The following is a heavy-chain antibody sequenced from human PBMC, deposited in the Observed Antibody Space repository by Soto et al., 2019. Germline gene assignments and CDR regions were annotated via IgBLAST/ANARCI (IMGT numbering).Heavy chain of an antibody. CDR1: GYTFTSYA. V-gene: IGHV1-3*01. Sequence: ASVKVSCKASGYTFTSYAMHWVRQAPGQRLEWMGWINAGNGNTKCSQKFQGRVTMTTYTSTSTAYMELRSLRSDDTAVYYCARVWVGTTFAYYYGMDVWGQGTTVTVS. J-gene: IGHJ6*02. CDR2: INAGNGNT. D-gene: IGHD1-1*01. CDR3: ARVWVGTTFAYYYGMDV.